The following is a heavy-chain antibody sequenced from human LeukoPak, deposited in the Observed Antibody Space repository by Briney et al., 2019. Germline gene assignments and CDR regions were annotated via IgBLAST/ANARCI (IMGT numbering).Heavy chain of an antibody. D-gene: IGHD2-15*01. CDR2: IWYDGGNK. CDR3: AKEVADGPFH. J-gene: IGHJ4*02. Sequence: PGGSLSLSCAASGFTFSSYGIHWVRQAPGKGLEWVAVIWYDGGNKYYADSVKGRFTISRDNSKNTLYLQMNSLRAEDTAVYYCAKEVADGPFHWGQGTLVTVSS. V-gene: IGHV3-33*06. CDR1: GFTFSSYG.